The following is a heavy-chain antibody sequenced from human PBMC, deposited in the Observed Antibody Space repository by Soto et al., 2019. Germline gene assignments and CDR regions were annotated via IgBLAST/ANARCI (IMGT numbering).Heavy chain of an antibody. CDR2: IIPIFPTP. Sequence: QVQLVQSGAEVKKPGSSVTVSCKASGGTFGNSAISWVRQAPGQGLAWMGGIIPIFPTPDYAQKFQGRVTIPSDESTSTAYMVLTSRRAEDTTVYYCLRDKDRLRIGGIYYYGVDVWRPCTTVSLSS. J-gene: IGHJ6*02. D-gene: IGHD5-12*01. CDR3: LRDKDRLRIGGIYYYGVDV. CDR1: GGTFGNSA. V-gene: IGHV1-69*05.